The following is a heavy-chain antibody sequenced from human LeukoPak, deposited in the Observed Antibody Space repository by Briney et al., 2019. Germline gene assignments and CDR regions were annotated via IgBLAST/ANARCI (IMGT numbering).Heavy chain of an antibody. CDR2: ISSSGSHI. J-gene: IGHJ2*01. V-gene: IGHV3-21*01. CDR1: ASTFSSFP. Sequence: PGGSLRLSCTASASTFSSFPMSWVRQAPGRGLEWISSISSSGSHIYYADSLKGRFTVSRDNAKNSLYVQMNSLRAEDMAVYYCAKIGVSGHWYFDLWGRGTLVTVSS. D-gene: IGHD5/OR15-5a*01. CDR3: AKIGVSGHWYFDL.